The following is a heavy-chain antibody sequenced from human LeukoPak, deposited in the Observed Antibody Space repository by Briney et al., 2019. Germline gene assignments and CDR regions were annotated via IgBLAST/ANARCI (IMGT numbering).Heavy chain of an antibody. D-gene: IGHD3-3*01. CDR2: IDRDGLRE. J-gene: IGHJ5*01. CDR1: GFTFSNAW. Sequence: GGSLRLSCAASGFTFSNAWMSWVRQAPGKGLAWLSRIDRDGLREDYADSVRGRFTISRHNAKSTTYLQMNSLRAEDTAVYYCGTSRWSGVVDSWGQGTLVTVSS. V-gene: IGHV3-74*01. CDR3: GTSRWSGVVDS.